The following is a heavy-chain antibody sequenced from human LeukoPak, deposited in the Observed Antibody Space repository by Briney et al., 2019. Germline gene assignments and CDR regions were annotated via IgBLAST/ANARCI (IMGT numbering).Heavy chain of an antibody. CDR2: IISIFGKA. J-gene: IGHJ4*02. Sequence: SVKVSCKASGGTFSSYAISWVRQAPGQGLEWMGGIISIFGKANYAQKFQGRVTITEDESTSTAYMELSSLRSEDTAVYYCARSWPVAGTFDYWGQGTLVTVSS. CDR1: GGTFSSYA. D-gene: IGHD6-19*01. CDR3: ARSWPVAGTFDY. V-gene: IGHV1-69*13.